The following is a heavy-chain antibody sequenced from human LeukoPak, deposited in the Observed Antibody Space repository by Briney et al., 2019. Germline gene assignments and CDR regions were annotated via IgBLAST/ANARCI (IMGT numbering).Heavy chain of an antibody. Sequence: GGSLRLSCAASGFTFSSYWMHWVRQAPGKGLVWVSRINSDGSSTSYADSVKGRFTISRDNAKNTLYLQMNSLRVEATAVYYCARVHRITGTTNDYWGQGTLVTVSS. V-gene: IGHV3-74*01. D-gene: IGHD1-7*01. CDR3: ARVHRITGTTNDY. CDR1: GFTFSSYW. J-gene: IGHJ4*02. CDR2: INSDGSST.